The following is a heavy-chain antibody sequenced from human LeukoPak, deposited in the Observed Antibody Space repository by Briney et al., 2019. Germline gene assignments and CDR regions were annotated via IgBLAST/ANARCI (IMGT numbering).Heavy chain of an antibody. D-gene: IGHD7-27*01. CDR1: GYTFTSYG. Sequence: ASVKVSCKASGYTFTSYGISWVRQARGQGLEWMGWISAYNGNTNYAQKLQGRVTMTTDTFTSTAYMELRSLRSDDTAVYYCARDGDDFNWFDPWGQGTLVTVSS. CDR2: ISAYNGNT. CDR3: ARDGDDFNWFDP. V-gene: IGHV1-18*01. J-gene: IGHJ5*02.